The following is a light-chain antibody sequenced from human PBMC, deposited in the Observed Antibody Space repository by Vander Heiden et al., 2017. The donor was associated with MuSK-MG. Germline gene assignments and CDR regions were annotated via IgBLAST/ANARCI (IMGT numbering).Light chain of an antibody. CDR3: QQYKSYPRT. V-gene: IGKV1-16*02. J-gene: IGKJ1*01. CDR1: QNIKNY. CDR2: GAS. Sequence: DIQVTQSPSSLSASVGDRVTITCRASQNIKNYLAWFQQKPGKAPKSLIYGASSLESGVPSKFSGSGSGTDFTLTISSLQPEDFATYYCQQYKSYPRTFGQGTKVEIK.